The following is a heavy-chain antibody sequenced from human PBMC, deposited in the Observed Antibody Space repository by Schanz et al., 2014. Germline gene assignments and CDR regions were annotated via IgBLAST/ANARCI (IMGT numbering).Heavy chain of an antibody. CDR1: GFTISSYS. CDR2: ISSSSSYI. CDR3: ARPRFDYGEVDY. Sequence: EVHLVESGGGLVKRGGSLRLSCAASGFTISSYSMNWVRQAPGKGLEWVSSISSSSSYIHYADSVKGRFTISRDNAKNTLYLQMNSLRAEDTAVYYCARPRFDYGEVDYWGQGTLVTVSS. D-gene: IGHD4-17*01. V-gene: IGHV3-21*01. J-gene: IGHJ4*02.